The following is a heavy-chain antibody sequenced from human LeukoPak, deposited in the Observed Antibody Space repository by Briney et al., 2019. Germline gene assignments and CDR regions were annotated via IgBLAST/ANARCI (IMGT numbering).Heavy chain of an antibody. CDR1: GGSFTSHH. D-gene: IGHD5-18*01. CDR3: AGGRRYSHGYGLLFEH. Sequence: SETLSLTCAGYGGSFTSHHWSWIRQPPAKGLDWIGEITHGGSTSYNPSRRTRVTISVDTSKNQFSLNLNTVTAADTVVYLCAGGRRYSHGYGLLFEHWGQGTLVTVSS. J-gene: IGHJ4*02. CDR2: ITHGGST. V-gene: IGHV4-34*01.